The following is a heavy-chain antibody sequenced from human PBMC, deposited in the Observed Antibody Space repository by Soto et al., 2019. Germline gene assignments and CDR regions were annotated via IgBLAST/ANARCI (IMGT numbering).Heavy chain of an antibody. D-gene: IGHD3-9*01. V-gene: IGHV3-23*01. Sequence: SGGSLRLSCAASGFTLSSYAMSWVRQAPGKGLEWVSAISGSGGSTYYADSVKGRFTISRDNSKNTLYLQMNSLRAEDTAVYYCAKEPHHYDILTGLLSNWFDPWGQGTLVTVSS. CDR2: ISGSGGST. CDR3: AKEPHHYDILTGLLSNWFDP. J-gene: IGHJ5*02. CDR1: GFTLSSYA.